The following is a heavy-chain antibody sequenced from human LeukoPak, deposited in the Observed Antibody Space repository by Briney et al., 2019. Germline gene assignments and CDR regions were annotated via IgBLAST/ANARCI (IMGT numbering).Heavy chain of an antibody. V-gene: IGHV1-69*02. CDR3: ARDPRTTRDWED. D-gene: IGHD2/OR15-2a*01. CDR1: GGTFSSYT. CDR2: IIPILGIA. J-gene: IGHJ4*02. Sequence: SVKVSCKASGGTFSSYTISWVRQAPGQGLEWMGRIIPILGIANYAQKFQGRVTITADKATSTAYMELSSLRSEDTAVYYCARDPRTTRDWEDWGQGTLVTVSS.